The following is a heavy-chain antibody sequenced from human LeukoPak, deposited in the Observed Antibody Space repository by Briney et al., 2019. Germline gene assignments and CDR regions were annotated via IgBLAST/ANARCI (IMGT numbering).Heavy chain of an antibody. V-gene: IGHV3-7*01. CDR1: GFTFSSYW. Sequence: GGSLRLSCAASGFTFSSYWMSWVRQAPGKGPEWVANIKQDGSEKYYVDSVKGRFTISRDNAKNSLYLQMNSLRAEDTAVYHCAREIEQWLVLDYWGQGTLVTVSS. CDR3: AREIEQWLVLDY. CDR2: IKQDGSEK. J-gene: IGHJ4*02. D-gene: IGHD6-19*01.